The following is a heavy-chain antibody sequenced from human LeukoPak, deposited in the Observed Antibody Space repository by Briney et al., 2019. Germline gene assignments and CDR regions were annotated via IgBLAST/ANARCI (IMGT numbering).Heavy chain of an antibody. CDR3: ARDRYSYGLDY. J-gene: IGHJ4*02. CDR1: GGSISSGSYY. V-gene: IGHV4-61*02. D-gene: IGHD5-18*01. CDR2: IYTSGST. Sequence: SETLSLTCTVSGGSISSGSYYWSWIRQPAGKGLEWIGRIYTSGSTNYNPSLKSRATISVDTSKNQFSLKLSSVTAADTAVYYCARDRYSYGLDYWGQGTLVTVSS.